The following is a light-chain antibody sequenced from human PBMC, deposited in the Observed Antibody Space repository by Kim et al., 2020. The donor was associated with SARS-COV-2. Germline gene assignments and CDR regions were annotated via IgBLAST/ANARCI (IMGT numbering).Light chain of an antibody. CDR2: YDT. J-gene: IGLJ2*01. CDR1: NMGSKG. Sequence: APGKTARIRCGGNNMGSKGVQWLQQKAGQAPVMVIYYDTSRPSGIPERFSASSSGNTATLTISSVEAGDEADYYCHVWDSGTYHVVFGGGTQLTVL. V-gene: IGLV3-21*04. CDR3: HVWDSGTYHVV.